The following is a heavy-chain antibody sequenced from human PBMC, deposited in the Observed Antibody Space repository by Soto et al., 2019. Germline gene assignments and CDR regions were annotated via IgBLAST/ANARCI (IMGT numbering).Heavy chain of an antibody. Sequence: ASVKVSCKASGGTLSSYAISWVRQAPGQGLEWMGGIIPIFGTANYAQKFQGRVTITADESTSTAYMELSSLRSEDTAVYYCARDQGGATSYYYYGMDVWGQGTTVTVSS. J-gene: IGHJ6*02. CDR2: IIPIFGTA. V-gene: IGHV1-69*13. CDR1: GGTLSSYA. CDR3: ARDQGGATSYYYYGMDV. D-gene: IGHD1-26*01.